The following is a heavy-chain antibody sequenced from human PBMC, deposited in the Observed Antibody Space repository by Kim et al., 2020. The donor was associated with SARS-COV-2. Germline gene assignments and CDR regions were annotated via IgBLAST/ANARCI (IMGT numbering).Heavy chain of an antibody. Sequence: GGSLRLSCAASGFTFSSYSMNWVRQAPGKGLEWVSSISSSSSYIYYADSVKGRFTISRDNAKNSLYLQMNSLRAEDTAVYYCARGSSSSSWYGRDAFDIWGQGTMVTVSS. V-gene: IGHV3-21*01. J-gene: IGHJ3*02. D-gene: IGHD6-13*01. CDR2: ISSSSSYI. CDR1: GFTFSSYS. CDR3: ARGSSSSSWYGRDAFDI.